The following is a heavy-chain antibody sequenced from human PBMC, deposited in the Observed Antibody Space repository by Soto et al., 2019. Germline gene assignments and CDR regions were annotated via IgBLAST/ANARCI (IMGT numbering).Heavy chain of an antibody. V-gene: IGHV3-23*01. CDR1: GFTFSVFA. Sequence: PGGSLRLSCAASGFTFSVFAMSCVRQSPGKGLEWVSTIRGSGGSTDYADAVKCRFRISRGNSRGTLYLQMKSLRVEDTAIYYCAKEVSLGSNVDLGYWAERTLVTVAS. CDR3: AKEVSLGSNVDLGY. J-gene: IGHJ4*02. CDR2: IRGSGGST. D-gene: IGHD7-27*01.